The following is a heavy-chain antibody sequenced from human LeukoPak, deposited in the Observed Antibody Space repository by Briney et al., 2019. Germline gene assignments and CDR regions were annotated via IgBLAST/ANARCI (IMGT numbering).Heavy chain of an antibody. CDR2: ISSSSSYI. V-gene: IGHV3-21*01. D-gene: IGHD2-2*02. CDR1: GFTFSSYS. CDR3: ARDPCSSTSCYTGAFDI. Sequence: GGSLRLSCAASGFTFSSYSINWVRQAPGKGLEWVSSISSSSSYIYYADSVKGRFTISRDNAKNSLYLQMNSLSAEDTAVYYCARDPCSSTSCYTGAFDIWGQGTMVTVSS. J-gene: IGHJ3*02.